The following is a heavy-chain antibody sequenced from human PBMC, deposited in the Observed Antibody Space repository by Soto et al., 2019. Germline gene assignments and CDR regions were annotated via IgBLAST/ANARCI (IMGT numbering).Heavy chain of an antibody. CDR1: GYTFTNYW. V-gene: IGHV5-51*01. CDR3: ARPGESSNWYVVDVPFVX. CDR2: MFPGDSDT. J-gene: IGHJ4*02. D-gene: IGHD6-13*01. Sequence: SLKISCKTSGYTFTNYWIGWVRQMPGKGLEWLGIMFPGDSDTRYNQSFEGQITLSADKSINTAYLQWHSLQAAATATSYCARPGESSNWYVVDVPFVXWGQGTLVTVSS.